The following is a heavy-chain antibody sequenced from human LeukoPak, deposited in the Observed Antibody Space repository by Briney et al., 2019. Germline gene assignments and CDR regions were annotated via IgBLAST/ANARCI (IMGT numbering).Heavy chain of an antibody. V-gene: IGHV4-59*01. D-gene: IGHD6-13*01. J-gene: IGHJ5*02. Sequence: SEALSLTCTVSGGSLSSYYWSWIRQPPGKGLEWIGYIYYSGSTNYNPSLKSRVTISVDTSKNQFSLKLSSVTAADTAVYYCARVQQLDSYNWFDPWGQGTLVTVSS. CDR2: IYYSGST. CDR3: ARVQQLDSYNWFDP. CDR1: GGSLSSYY.